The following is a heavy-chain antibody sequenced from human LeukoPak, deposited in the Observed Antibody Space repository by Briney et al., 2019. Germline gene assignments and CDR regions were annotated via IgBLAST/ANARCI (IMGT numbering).Heavy chain of an antibody. D-gene: IGHD3-22*01. CDR3: ARARSGLYFDY. V-gene: IGHV3-74*03. J-gene: IGHJ4*02. Sequence: TGGSLRLSCAASGFPFSDYWIHWVRQAPGKGLVWVSRINSEGSGTTYADSVKGRLPISRDNAKNTLYLQMNSLRAEDTAVYYCARARSGLYFDYWGQGTLVTVSS. CDR2: INSEGSGT. CDR1: GFPFSDYW.